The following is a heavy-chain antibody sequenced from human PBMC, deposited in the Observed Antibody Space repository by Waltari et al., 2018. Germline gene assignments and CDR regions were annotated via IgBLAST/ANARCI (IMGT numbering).Heavy chain of an antibody. J-gene: IGHJ6*02. CDR3: ARGYCSSTSCYVRKYYYYGIDV. D-gene: IGHD2-2*01. CDR1: GGSFSGYY. Sequence: QVQLQQWGAGLLKPSETLSLTCAVYGGSFSGYYWSWIRQPPGKGLEGIGEIKHSGSTNYNPSLKSRVTISVDTSKNQFSLKLSSVTAADTAVYYCARGYCSSTSCYVRKYYYYGIDVWGQGTTVTVSS. V-gene: IGHV4-34*01. CDR2: IKHSGST.